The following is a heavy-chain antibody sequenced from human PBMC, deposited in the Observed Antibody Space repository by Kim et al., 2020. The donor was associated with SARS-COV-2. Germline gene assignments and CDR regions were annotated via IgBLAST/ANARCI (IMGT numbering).Heavy chain of an antibody. CDR2: IYWDDDK. CDR1: GFSLSTSGVG. V-gene: IGHV2-5*02. Sequence: SGPTLVNPTPTLTLTCTFSGFSLSTSGVGVGWIRQPPGKALEWLALIYWDDDKRYSPSLKSRLTITKDTSKNQVVLTMTNMDPVDTATYYCAHRSRYGDYTTTGWFDPWGQGTLVTVSS. J-gene: IGHJ5*02. CDR3: AHRSRYGDYTTTGWFDP. D-gene: IGHD4-17*01.